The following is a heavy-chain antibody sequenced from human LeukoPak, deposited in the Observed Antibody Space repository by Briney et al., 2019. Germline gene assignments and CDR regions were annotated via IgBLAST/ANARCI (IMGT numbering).Heavy chain of an antibody. CDR2: ISSGGTYE. V-gene: IGHV3-30*01. CDR3: AKEAYYDSSALDY. J-gene: IGHJ4*02. CDR1: GFTFSNYA. D-gene: IGHD3-22*01. Sequence: GGSLRLSCAASGFTFSNYAMHWVRQAPGKGLEWVSLISSGGTYEYYADSVKGRFTISRDNSKNTLYLQMNSLRAEDTAVYYCAKEAYYDSSALDYWGQGTLVTVSS.